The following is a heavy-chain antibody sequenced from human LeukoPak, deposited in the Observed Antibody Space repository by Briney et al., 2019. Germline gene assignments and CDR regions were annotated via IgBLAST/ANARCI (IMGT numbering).Heavy chain of an antibody. CDR2: ISYDGSNK. J-gene: IGHJ4*02. Sequence: GGSLRLSCAASGFTFSSYGMHWVRQAPGKGLEWVAVISYDGSNKYYADSVAGRFTISRDDSKNTLYLQMNSLTADDTAVYYCVRSGYSNGWYRNWGQGTLVIVTS. V-gene: IGHV3-30*03. CDR3: VRSGYSNGWYRN. CDR1: GFTFSSYG. D-gene: IGHD6-19*01.